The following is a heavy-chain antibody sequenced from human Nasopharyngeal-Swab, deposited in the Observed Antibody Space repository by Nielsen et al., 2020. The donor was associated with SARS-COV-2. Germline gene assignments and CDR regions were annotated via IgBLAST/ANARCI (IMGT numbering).Heavy chain of an antibody. V-gene: IGHV1-46*01. CDR3: ARGYRYGFAY. D-gene: IGHD5-18*01. CDR1: GYTFTNHF. J-gene: IGHJ4*02. CDR2: INPSGGST. Sequence: ASVKVSCKASGYTFTNHFMHWVRQAPGQGLEWMGMINPSGGSTGYAQNFQGRVTVTRDTSTSTVYMELSSLSSDDTAVYYCARGYRYGFAYWGQGTLVTVSP.